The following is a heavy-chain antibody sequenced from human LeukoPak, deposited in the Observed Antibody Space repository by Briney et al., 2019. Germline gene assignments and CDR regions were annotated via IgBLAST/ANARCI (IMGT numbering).Heavy chain of an antibody. V-gene: IGHV1-18*01. D-gene: IGHD2-15*01. CDR2: ISSSNGKT. Sequence: VASVKVSCKASGYTFSTYDFSWVRQAPGQGLEWMGWISSSNGKTNYAQILQGRVTMTTDTSTSTAYMELRSLRSDDTAVYYRARGGGSTVNGMDVWGQGTTVTVFS. CDR1: GYTFSTYD. J-gene: IGHJ6*02. CDR3: ARGGGSTVNGMDV.